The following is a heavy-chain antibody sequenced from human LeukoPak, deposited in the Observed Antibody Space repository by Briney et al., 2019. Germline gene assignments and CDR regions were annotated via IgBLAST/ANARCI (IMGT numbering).Heavy chain of an antibody. V-gene: IGHV1-2*02. CDR3: ARAVGHCTTTSCLEATVNYAFDI. J-gene: IGHJ3*02. CDR2: INPNIGGT. Sequence: ASVKVSCKTSGYTFSGHYMHWVRQAPGQGLEWMGWINPNIGGTNYAQRFQGRVTMTIDTSISSAYMDLSGLKSDDTAVYYCARAVGHCTTTSCLEATVNYAFDIWGQGTMVSVPS. D-gene: IGHD2-2*01. CDR1: GYTFSGHY.